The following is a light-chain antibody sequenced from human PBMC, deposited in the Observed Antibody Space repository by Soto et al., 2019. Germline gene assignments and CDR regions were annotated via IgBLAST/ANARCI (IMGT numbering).Light chain of an antibody. V-gene: IGLV2-11*01. J-gene: IGLJ2*01. CDR1: SSDVGGYNY. CDR2: DVS. Sequence: QSALTQPRSVSGSPGQSVTISCTGTSSDVGGYNYVSWHRQHPGKAPKLLIYDVSKRPSGVPDRFSGSKSGNTASLTISGLQAEDEADYYCCSYAGSYTWVFGGGTKVTVL. CDR3: CSYAGSYTWV.